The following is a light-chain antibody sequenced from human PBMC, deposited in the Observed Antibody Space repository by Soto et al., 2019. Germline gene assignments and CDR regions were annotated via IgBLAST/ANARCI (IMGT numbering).Light chain of an antibody. CDR3: HQYDNSPWT. V-gene: IGKV3-20*01. CDR2: DAS. Sequence: EIVLTHRPGTLSLSPGERATLSCRASQSVSSYLAWYQQKPGQAPRLLIYDASNRATGIPARFSGSGSGTDFTLTITRLEPEDFAVYYCHQYDNSPWTFGQGTKVDI. CDR1: QSVSSY. J-gene: IGKJ1*01.